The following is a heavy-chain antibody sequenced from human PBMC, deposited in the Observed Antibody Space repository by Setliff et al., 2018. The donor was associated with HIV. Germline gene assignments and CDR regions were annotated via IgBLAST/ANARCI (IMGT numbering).Heavy chain of an antibody. D-gene: IGHD6-13*01. J-gene: IGHJ5*02. CDR1: GFTFSSYW. CDR3: AMGGSNTWYSS. V-gene: IGHV3-74*01. CDR2: LNTDGSSI. Sequence: LRLSCVASGFTFSSYWMHWVRQAPGRGLMWISRLNTDGSSIDYADSVKGRFTFSRDNAKNTLYLQMNGLRADDTAVYYCAMGGSNTWYSSWGQGALVTVSS.